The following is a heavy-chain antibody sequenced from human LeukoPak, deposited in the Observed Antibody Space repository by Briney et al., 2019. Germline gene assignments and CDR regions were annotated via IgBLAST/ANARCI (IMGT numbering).Heavy chain of an antibody. CDR3: ARAPVVDIVVVPATSGVYYYYYYMDV. Sequence: ASVKVSCKASGYTFTSYGISWVRQAPGQGLEWMGWISAYNGNTNCAQKLQGRVTMTTDTSTSTAYMELRSLRSDDTAVYYCARAPVVDIVVVPATSGVYYYYYYMDVWGKGTTVTISS. D-gene: IGHD2-2*01. CDR2: ISAYNGNT. J-gene: IGHJ6*03. V-gene: IGHV1-18*01. CDR1: GYTFTSYG.